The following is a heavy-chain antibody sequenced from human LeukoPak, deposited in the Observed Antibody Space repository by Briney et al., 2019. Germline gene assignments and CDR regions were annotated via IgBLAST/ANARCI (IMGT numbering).Heavy chain of an antibody. CDR3: AKDRETTASGTFDY. J-gene: IGHJ4*02. CDR1: GFTFDKYG. CDR2: ILEDGRIK. D-gene: IGHD1-1*01. Sequence: GRSLRLSCAASGFTFDKYGMHYIRQAPGKGLEWVAVILEDGRIKKYADSVKDRFTISGDNTNNTLYLQMNRLRAEDTGIYFCAKDRETTASGTFDYWGLGTLVAVSS. V-gene: IGHV3-30*18.